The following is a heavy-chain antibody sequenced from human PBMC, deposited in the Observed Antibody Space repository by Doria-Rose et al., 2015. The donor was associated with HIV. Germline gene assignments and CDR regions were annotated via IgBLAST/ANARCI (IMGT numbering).Heavy chain of an antibody. Sequence: QITLKESGPVLVKPTETPTLTCTVSGVSLSSPGMGVSWIRQPPGKALEWLANIFSDDERYYKTSLKSRLTISRGTSKSQVVLPMTDMDPVDTATYYCARIKSSRWYHKYYFDFWGQGTLVIVSA. CDR2: IFSDDER. V-gene: IGHV2-26*01. J-gene: IGHJ4*02. D-gene: IGHD6-13*01. CDR3: ARIKSSRWYHKYYFDF. CDR1: GVSLSSPGMG.